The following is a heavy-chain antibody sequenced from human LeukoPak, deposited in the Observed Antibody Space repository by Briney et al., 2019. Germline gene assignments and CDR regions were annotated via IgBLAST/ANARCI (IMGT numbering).Heavy chain of an antibody. J-gene: IGHJ6*02. CDR3: TRGYYYDSSGHYGMDV. D-gene: IGHD3-22*01. Sequence: ASVKVSCKASGYTFTSYGISWVRQAPGQGLELMGWISAYNGNTNYAQKLQGRVTMTTDTSTSTAYMELRSLRSDDTAVYYCTRGYYYDSSGHYGMDVWGQGTTVTVSS. CDR2: ISAYNGNT. V-gene: IGHV1-18*01. CDR1: GYTFTSYG.